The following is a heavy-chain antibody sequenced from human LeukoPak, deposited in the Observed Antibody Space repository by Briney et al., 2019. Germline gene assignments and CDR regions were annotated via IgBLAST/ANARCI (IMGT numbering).Heavy chain of an antibody. CDR1: GFIFSSYA. V-gene: IGHV3-30-3*01. Sequence: GRSLRLSCAASGFIFSSYAMHWVRQAPGKGLEWVAVISNDGSNKYCADSVKGRFTVSRDNSKNTLYLQMNSLRAEDTAVYYCAKAHCSSTSCYPNYYYYYGMDVWGQGTTVTVSS. CDR2: ISNDGSNK. J-gene: IGHJ6*02. CDR3: AKAHCSSTSCYPNYYYYYGMDV. D-gene: IGHD2-2*01.